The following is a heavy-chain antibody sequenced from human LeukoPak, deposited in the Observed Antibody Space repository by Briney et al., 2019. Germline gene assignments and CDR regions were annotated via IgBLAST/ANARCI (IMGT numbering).Heavy chain of an antibody. J-gene: IGHJ4*02. CDR3: AKRVSGYPRRHFDY. CDR1: VFSFSDYG. V-gene: IGHV3-74*01. CDR2: INPDGSDI. D-gene: IGHD3-22*01. Sequence: HPGGSLRLSCAASVFSFSDYGMHSVRQTPGRGLVWVSRINPDGSDILYADSVKGRFTISRDNSKNTLYLQMNSLRAEDTAVYYCAKRVSGYPRRHFDYWGQGTLVTVSS.